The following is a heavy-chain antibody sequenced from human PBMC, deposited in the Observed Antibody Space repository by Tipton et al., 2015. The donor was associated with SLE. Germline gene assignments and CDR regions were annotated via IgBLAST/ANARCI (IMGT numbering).Heavy chain of an antibody. CDR2: IYTSGST. D-gene: IGHD3-10*01. CDR1: GGSISGYY. Sequence: TLSLTCTVSGGSISGYYWSWVRQPPGKGLEWIGRIYTSGSTNYNPSLKSRVTISLDTSKNQFSLKLSSVTAADTAVYYCARGGVLGFHPSAFDIWGQGTMVTVSS. V-gene: IGHV4-4*08. CDR3: ARGGVLGFHPSAFDI. J-gene: IGHJ3*02.